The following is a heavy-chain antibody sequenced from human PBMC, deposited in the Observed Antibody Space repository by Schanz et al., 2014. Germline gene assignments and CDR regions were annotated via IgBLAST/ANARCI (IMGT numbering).Heavy chain of an antibody. CDR1: GFTFFGSFA. CDR2: ISRSSSTI. CDR3: AKVAPAATYLDS. V-gene: IGHV3-11*01. Sequence: VQLVESGGGMVQPGGSLRLSCVASGFTFFGSFAMSWVRQAPGKGLEWVSYISRSSSTIYYADSVRGRFTISRDNAKNSLFLQMNSLSAEDTAVYYCAKVAPAATYLDSWGLGTLVTVSS. J-gene: IGHJ4*02. D-gene: IGHD2-2*01.